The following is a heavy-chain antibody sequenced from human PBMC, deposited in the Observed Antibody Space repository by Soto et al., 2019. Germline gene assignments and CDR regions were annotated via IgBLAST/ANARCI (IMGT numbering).Heavy chain of an antibody. Sequence: QVQLQQWGAGLLKPSETLSLTCAVYGGSFSGYYWSWIRQPPGKGLEWIGEINHSGSTNYNPSLKSRVTIAVGXSKNQFSLKLSSVTAADTAVYYCASTMIATALFGYWGQGTLVTVSS. D-gene: IGHD3-22*01. J-gene: IGHJ4*02. V-gene: IGHV4-34*01. CDR3: ASTMIATALFGY. CDR1: GGSFSGYY. CDR2: INHSGST.